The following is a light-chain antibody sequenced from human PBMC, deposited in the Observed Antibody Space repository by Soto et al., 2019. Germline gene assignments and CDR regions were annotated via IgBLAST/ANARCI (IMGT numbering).Light chain of an antibody. CDR3: QSYDSSLSAWV. CDR2: GNN. J-gene: IGLJ3*02. V-gene: IGLV1-40*01. CDR1: STDIGAGYD. Sequence: QSVLTQPPSVSGAPGQRVTISYTGSSTDIGAGYDVHWYRQQSGRAPKLLIYGNNKRPSGVPDRFSGSKSGTSASLAITGLQAEDEADYFCQSYDSSLSAWVFGGGTKVTVL.